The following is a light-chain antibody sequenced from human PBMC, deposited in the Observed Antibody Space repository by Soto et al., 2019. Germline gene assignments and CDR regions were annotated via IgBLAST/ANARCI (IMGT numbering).Light chain of an antibody. CDR2: KAS. CDR1: QNIYTW. J-gene: IGKJ1*01. Sequence: LTQSPATLSASSVYRFTITCMASQNIYTWLAWYQKNPGIAPKLMIHKASTLESGVPSRFSGSGYGKEFTLTISGLQPEDSATYYCQQYERYSTFGQGTKVDI. CDR3: QQYERYST. V-gene: IGKV1-5*03.